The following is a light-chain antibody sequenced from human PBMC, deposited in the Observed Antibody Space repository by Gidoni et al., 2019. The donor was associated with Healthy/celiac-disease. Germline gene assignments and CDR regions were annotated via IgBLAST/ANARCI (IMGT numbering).Light chain of an antibody. J-gene: IGLJ2*01. CDR2: SNN. CDR1: SSTIGSNT. Sequence: QSVLTQPPPATATPGRRVTISWSGSSSTIGSNTVNWYQPLPGTAPKLLIYSNNQRPSGVPDRFSVSTSGTSSSLAISGLQSEDEAVYYCAAWDDSLNGPVFGGGTTLTVL. V-gene: IGLV1-44*01. CDR3: AAWDDSLNGPV.